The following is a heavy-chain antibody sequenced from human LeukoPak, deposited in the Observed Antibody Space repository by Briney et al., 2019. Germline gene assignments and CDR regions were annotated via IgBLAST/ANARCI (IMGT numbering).Heavy chain of an antibody. CDR3: ARDSGSYFNSDY. CDR1: GYTFTGYY. J-gene: IGHJ4*02. D-gene: IGHD1-26*01. CDR2: IIPSSGGT. V-gene: IGHV1-2*02. Sequence: ASVKVSCKASGYTFTGYYVHWVRQVPGQGPEWMGWIIPSSGGTNYAKRFQGRVTMTRDTSISTAYMELSRLRSDDTAVYYCARDSGSYFNSDYWGQGTLVTVSS.